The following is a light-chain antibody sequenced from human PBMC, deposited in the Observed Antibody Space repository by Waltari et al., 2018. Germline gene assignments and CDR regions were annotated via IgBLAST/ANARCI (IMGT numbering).Light chain of an antibody. CDR1: QIVTTN. CDR3: QQYNDWPPRDT. V-gene: IGKV3-15*01. CDR2: GAS. Sequence: EIVMTQSPATLSVSPGERATLSCRASQIVTTNLAWYQQKPGQAPRLLIYGASTRATGIPARCSGSGSGTDFTLTINSLQSEDFAVYFCQQYNDWPPRDTFGQGTKLQIK. J-gene: IGKJ2*01.